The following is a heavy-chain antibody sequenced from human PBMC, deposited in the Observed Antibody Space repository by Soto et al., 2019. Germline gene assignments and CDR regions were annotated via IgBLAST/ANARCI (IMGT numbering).Heavy chain of an antibody. CDR1: GFTFSDYY. CDR3: ARDLGGAWQSGSYYYYYGMDV. J-gene: IGHJ6*01. V-gene: IGHV3-11*01. CDR2: ISSSGSTI. D-gene: IGHD1-26*01. Sequence: PGGSLRLSCAASGFTFSDYYMSWIRQAPGKGLEWVSYISSSGSTIYYADSGKGRVTISRDNAKNSLYLQMNSLRADDTAVYYCARDLGGAWQSGSYYYYYGMDVWGQGTTVTVSS.